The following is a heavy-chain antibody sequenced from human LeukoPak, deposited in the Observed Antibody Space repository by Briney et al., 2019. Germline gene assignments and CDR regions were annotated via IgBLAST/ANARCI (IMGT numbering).Heavy chain of an antibody. CDR1: GFTFNSYS. CDR3: ARDTHAYCGGDCYFKDAFDI. CDR2: ISSSSYI. V-gene: IGHV3-21*01. D-gene: IGHD2-21*02. Sequence: GGSLRLSCAASGFTFNSYSMNWVRQAPGKGLEWVSSISSSSYIYHADSVKGRFTISRDNAKNSLYLQMNSLRAEDTAVYYCARDTHAYCGGDCYFKDAFDIWGQGTMVTVSS. J-gene: IGHJ3*02.